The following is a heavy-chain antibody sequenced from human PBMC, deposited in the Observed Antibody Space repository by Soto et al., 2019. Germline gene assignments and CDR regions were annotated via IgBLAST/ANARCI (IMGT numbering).Heavy chain of an antibody. V-gene: IGHV4-59*08. Sequence: QVQLQESGPGLVKPSETLSLTCSVSGGSIGSYYWSWIRQPPGKGLEWIGYIYYSGSTNYNPSLKXRVTISVDTSKNQFSLKLSSVTAAHTAVYYCARGGWRQIDYWGQGTLVTVSS. J-gene: IGHJ4*02. CDR1: GGSIGSYY. CDR3: ARGGWRQIDY. D-gene: IGHD3-3*01. CDR2: IYYSGST.